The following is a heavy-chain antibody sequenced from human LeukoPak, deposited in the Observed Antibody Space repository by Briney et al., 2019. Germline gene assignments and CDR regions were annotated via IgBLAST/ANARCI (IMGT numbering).Heavy chain of an antibody. Sequence: GGSLRLSCAASGFTFSSYAMSWVRQAPGKGLEWVSAISGSGGSTYYADSVKGRFTISRDNSKNTLYLQMNSLRAEDTAVYYCAKDLGNYYNSSGYHEDDAFDIWGQGTMVTVSS. CDR1: GFTFSSYA. CDR2: ISGSGGST. J-gene: IGHJ3*02. CDR3: AKDLGNYYNSSGYHEDDAFDI. V-gene: IGHV3-23*01. D-gene: IGHD3-22*01.